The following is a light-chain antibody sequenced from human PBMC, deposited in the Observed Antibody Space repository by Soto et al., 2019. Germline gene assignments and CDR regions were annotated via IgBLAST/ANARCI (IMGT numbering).Light chain of an antibody. Sequence: QSALTQPASVSGSPGQSITISCTGTSSDVGRYNYVSWYQQHPGRAPRLIVYEVINRPAGVSNRFSGSKSGNTASLTISGLHAAAEADYYCCSYTRSSTLLFGGGTKLTVL. CDR2: EVI. J-gene: IGLJ2*01. CDR1: SSDVGRYNY. CDR3: CSYTRSSTLL. V-gene: IGLV2-14*01.